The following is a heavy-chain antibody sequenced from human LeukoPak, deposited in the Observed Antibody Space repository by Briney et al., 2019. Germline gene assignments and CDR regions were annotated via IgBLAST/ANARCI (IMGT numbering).Heavy chain of an antibody. V-gene: IGHV3-7*01. CDR2: IKPDGSEQ. Sequence: PGGSLRLSCAGSGFTFSDYWVTWVRQAPGKGLEWVANIKPDGSEQYYVDSVKGRFTISRDNAKNSLYLQMNSLRAEDTAVYYCARGYCSSTSCYFSGRYYYYMDVWGKGTTVTVSS. CDR1: GFTFSDYW. D-gene: IGHD2-2*01. CDR3: ARGYCSSTSCYFSGRYYYYMDV. J-gene: IGHJ6*03.